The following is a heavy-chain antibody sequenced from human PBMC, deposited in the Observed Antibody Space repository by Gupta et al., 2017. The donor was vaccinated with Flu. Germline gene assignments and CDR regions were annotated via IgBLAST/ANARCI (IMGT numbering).Heavy chain of an antibody. CDR2: ISNSGRT. D-gene: IGHD2-2*02. J-gene: IGHJ5*02. Sequence: QVQLQESGPGLVEPSQTLSLTCTVSGGSINSGAYYWSWIRQPPGKSLEWIGYISNSGRTFYNPSLKSRLTFSVDTSKNQFSLKMSSVTAADPAVEDCARDLTFCVSTSCYSWSDAGGQGTLVTVSS. CDR1: GGSINSGAYY. V-gene: IGHV4-30-4*01. CDR3: ARDLTFCVSTSCYSWSDA.